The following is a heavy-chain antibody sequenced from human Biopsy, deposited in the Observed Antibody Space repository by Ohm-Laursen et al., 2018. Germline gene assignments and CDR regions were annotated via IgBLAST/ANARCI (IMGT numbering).Heavy chain of an antibody. CDR3: VREPKTGTAEAWYFDL. CDR2: ISYNERT. J-gene: IGHJ2*01. CDR1: GASVKTSGYF. D-gene: IGHD3-9*01. V-gene: IGHV4-31*11. Sequence: TLSLTCGVSGASVKTSGYFWAWIRQRPGKGLEWIGYISYNERTHYNPSLTSRLAISFDTSNNRISLQLRSGSVADTAVYYCVREPKTGTAEAWYFDLWGRGSPVTVPS.